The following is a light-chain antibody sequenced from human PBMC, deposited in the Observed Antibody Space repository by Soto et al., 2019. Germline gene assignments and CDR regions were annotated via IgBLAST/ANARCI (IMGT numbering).Light chain of an antibody. CDR3: QQYGSSPPYT. CDR2: GSS. Sequence: EVVLTQSPGTLSLSPGVRATLSCRASQSVTNNYFAWYQQKPGQAPRLLIFGSSDRATGTPDRFSGSGSGTDFTLTISRLEPEDSAVYYCQQYGSSPPYTFGQGTKLEIK. CDR1: QSVTNNY. J-gene: IGKJ2*01. V-gene: IGKV3-20*01.